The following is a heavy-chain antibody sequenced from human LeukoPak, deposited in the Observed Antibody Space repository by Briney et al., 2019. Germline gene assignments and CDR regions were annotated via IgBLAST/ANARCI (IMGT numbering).Heavy chain of an antibody. V-gene: IGHV3-30-3*01. D-gene: IGHD6-13*01. CDR3: ARYLTRQQLAGPSHYYYSGMDV. Sequence: PGGSLRLSCAASGFTFSSYGMHWVRQAPGKGLEWVAVISYDGSNKYYADSVKGRFTISRDNSKNTLYLQMNSLRAEDTAVYYSARYLTRQQLAGPSHYYYSGMDVWGQGTTVTVSS. CDR1: GFTFSSYG. CDR2: ISYDGSNK. J-gene: IGHJ6*02.